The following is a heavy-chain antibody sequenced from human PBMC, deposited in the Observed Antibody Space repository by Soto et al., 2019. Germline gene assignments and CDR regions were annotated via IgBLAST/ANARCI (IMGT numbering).Heavy chain of an antibody. Sequence: SVKVSCKASGCTISSYAISCVRQAPEQGLEWMGGIIPIFGTANYARKFQGRVTITADESTSTAYMELSSLRSEDTAVYYCARGPRRRYYYGSGSTYYFDYWGQGTLVTVSS. CDR1: GCTISSYA. CDR3: ARGPRRRYYYGSGSTYYFDY. J-gene: IGHJ4*02. CDR2: IIPIFGTA. D-gene: IGHD3-10*01. V-gene: IGHV1-69*13.